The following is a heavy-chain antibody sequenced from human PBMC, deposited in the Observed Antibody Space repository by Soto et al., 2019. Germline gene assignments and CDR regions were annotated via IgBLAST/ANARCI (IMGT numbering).Heavy chain of an antibody. J-gene: IGHJ5*02. D-gene: IGHD3-9*01. CDR2: MNANSGNT. V-gene: IGHV1-8*01. CDR3: ARGGALRGLRYFDWLFNWFDP. CDR1: GYTFTSYD. Sequence: QVQLVQSGAEVKKPGASVKVSCKASGYTFTSYDINWVRQATGQGLEWMGWMNANSGNTGYAQKFQGRVTMTRNISRSTAHRELSSLRSEDTAVYYCARGGALRGLRYFDWLFNWFDPWGQGTLVTVSS.